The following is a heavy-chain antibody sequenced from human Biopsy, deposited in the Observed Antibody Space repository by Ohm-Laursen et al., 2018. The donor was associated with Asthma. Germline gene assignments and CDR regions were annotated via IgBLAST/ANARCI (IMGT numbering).Heavy chain of an antibody. Sequence: GTLSLTCTVSGGSIGIYYWGWIRQPPGKGREYIGYTHYSGTTNTDPSLTGRVTMSVDTSKNQFSLKVTSVTAADTAVYFCARVRGAFYESSVKNAFDVWGQGTMVTVFS. D-gene: IGHD3-22*01. J-gene: IGHJ3*01. CDR3: ARVRGAFYESSVKNAFDV. CDR1: GGSIGIYY. V-gene: IGHV4-59*12. CDR2: THYSGTT.